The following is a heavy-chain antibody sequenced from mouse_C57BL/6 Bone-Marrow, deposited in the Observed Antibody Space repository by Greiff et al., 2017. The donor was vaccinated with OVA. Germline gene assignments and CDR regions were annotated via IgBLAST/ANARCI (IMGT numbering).Heavy chain of an antibody. V-gene: IGHV1-72*01. J-gene: IGHJ2*01. CDR3: ARGLNYSNYEGSFDY. D-gene: IGHD2-5*01. CDR2: IAPNSGGT. Sequence: QVQLQQPGAELVKPGASVKLSCKASGYTFTSYWMHWVKQRPGRGLEWIGRIAPNSGGTKYNEKFKSKATLTVDKPSSTAYMQLSSLTSEDSAVYYCARGLNYSNYEGSFDYWGQGTTLTVSS. CDR1: GYTFTSYW.